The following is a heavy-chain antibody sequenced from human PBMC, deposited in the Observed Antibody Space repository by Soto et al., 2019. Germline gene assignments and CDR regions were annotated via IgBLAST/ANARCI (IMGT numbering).Heavy chain of an antibody. CDR1: GFTFSSYG. CDR2: IWYDGSNK. J-gene: IGHJ3*02. Sequence: GSLRLSCAASGFTFSSYGMHWVRQAPGKGLEWVAVIWYDGSNKYYADSVKGRFTISRDNSKNTLYLQMNSPRAEDTAVYYCARDSGYGDYADAFDIWGQGTMVTVSS. D-gene: IGHD4-17*01. CDR3: ARDSGYGDYADAFDI. V-gene: IGHV3-33*01.